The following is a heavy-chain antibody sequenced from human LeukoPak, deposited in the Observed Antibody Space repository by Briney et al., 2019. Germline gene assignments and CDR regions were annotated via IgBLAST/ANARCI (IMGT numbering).Heavy chain of an antibody. CDR2: ISSSSSYI. CDR1: GFTFSSYS. V-gene: IGHV3-21*01. J-gene: IGHJ4*02. CDR3: ARASSGWYGYYFDY. D-gene: IGHD6-19*01. Sequence: GGSLSLSCAASGFTFSSYSMNWVRQAPGKGLEWVSSISSSSSYIYYADSVKGRFTISRDNAKNSLYLQMNSLRAEDTAVYYCARASSGWYGYYFDYWGQGTLVTVSS.